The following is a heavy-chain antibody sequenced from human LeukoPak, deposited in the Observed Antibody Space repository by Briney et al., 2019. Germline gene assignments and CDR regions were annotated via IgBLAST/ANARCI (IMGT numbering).Heavy chain of an antibody. CDR3: ARGRYDIFGY. V-gene: IGHV4-30-4*01. CDR1: GGTISSVNYY. D-gene: IGHD3-9*01. Sequence: PSVTLSFTWTVSGGTISSVNYYRSSIRQPPGKSLESIGYIYYSGSTYYNPSLNSRVTISVDTSKNQLSLKLSSVTAADTAVYYCARGRYDIFGYWGQGTLVTVSS. J-gene: IGHJ4*02. CDR2: IYYSGST.